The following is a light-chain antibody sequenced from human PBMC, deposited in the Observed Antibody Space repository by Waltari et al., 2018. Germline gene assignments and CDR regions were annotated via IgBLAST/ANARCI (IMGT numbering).Light chain of an antibody. J-gene: IGLJ3*02. CDR1: SPNIGNRY. CDR2: DND. V-gene: IGLV1-51*01. Sequence: QSVLTQAPSVSAAPGQKVTISCAGSSPNIGNRYVSWYQQFPGTAPKLLIYDNDKRPSGIPDRVSASKSGTSATLDITGLQTGDESNYYCETWDTSLSAWVFGGGTKLTVL. CDR3: ETWDTSLSAWV.